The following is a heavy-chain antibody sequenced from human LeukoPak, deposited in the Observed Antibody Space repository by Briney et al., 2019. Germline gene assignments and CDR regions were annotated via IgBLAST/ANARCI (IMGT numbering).Heavy chain of an antibody. J-gene: IGHJ4*02. Sequence: GRSLRLSCAASGFTFSSYGMHWVRQAPGKGLEWLAVICYDGTNKYYADSVKGRFTISRDNSKNTLYLQMNSLSAEDTAVYYCARRDGYDFDYWGQGTLVTVSS. CDR1: GFTFSSYG. CDR2: ICYDGTNK. CDR3: ARRDGYDFDY. V-gene: IGHV3-33*01. D-gene: IGHD5-24*01.